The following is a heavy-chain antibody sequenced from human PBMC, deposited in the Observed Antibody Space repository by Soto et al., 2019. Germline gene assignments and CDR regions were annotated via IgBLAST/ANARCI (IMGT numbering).Heavy chain of an antibody. J-gene: IGHJ6*02. V-gene: IGHV1-69*13. D-gene: IGHD6-13*01. Sequence: GASVKVPCKASGGTLSNYGISWVRQAPGQGLEWMGGIIPLLSTTNNAQKFQDRVTITADESTSTAYMDLSSLRSEDTAVYYCATIAAAGPGHYYYYGMDVWGQGTTVTVSS. CDR1: GGTLSNYG. CDR2: IIPLLSTT. CDR3: ATIAAAGPGHYYYYGMDV.